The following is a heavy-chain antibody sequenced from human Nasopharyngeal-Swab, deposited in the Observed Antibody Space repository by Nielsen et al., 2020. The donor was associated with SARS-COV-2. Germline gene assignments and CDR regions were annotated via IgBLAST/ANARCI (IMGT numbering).Heavy chain of an antibody. Sequence: GESLKISCAASGFTFSSYGMHWVRQAPGKGLEWVAFIRYDGSNKYYADSVKGRFTISRDNSENTLYLQMNSLRAEDTAVYYCAKDNRYSSSWYYYMDVWGKGTTVTVSS. CDR2: IRYDGSNK. D-gene: IGHD6-13*01. CDR3: AKDNRYSSSWYYYMDV. CDR1: GFTFSSYG. J-gene: IGHJ6*03. V-gene: IGHV3-30*02.